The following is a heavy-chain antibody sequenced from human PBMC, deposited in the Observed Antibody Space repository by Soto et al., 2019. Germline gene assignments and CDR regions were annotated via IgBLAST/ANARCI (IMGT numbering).Heavy chain of an antibody. V-gene: IGHV3-30*18. CDR2: ISYDGSNK. CDR3: AKEGITMVRGVTAASGMDV. D-gene: IGHD3-10*01. J-gene: IGHJ6*02. CDR1: GFTSSSYG. Sequence: GGSLRLSCAASGFTSSSYGMHWVRQAPGKWPEWVAVISYDGSNKYYADSVKGRFTISRDNSKNTLYLQMNSLRAEDTAVYYCAKEGITMVRGVTAASGMDVWGQGTTVTVSS.